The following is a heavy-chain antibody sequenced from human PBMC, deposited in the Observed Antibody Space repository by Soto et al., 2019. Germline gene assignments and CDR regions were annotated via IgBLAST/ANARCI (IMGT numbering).Heavy chain of an antibody. CDR2: TYFSGNM. D-gene: IGHD6-6*01. V-gene: IGHV4-39*02. CDR1: GASISSSGYY. J-gene: IGHJ4*02. Sequence: QLQLQESGPGLVKPSETLSLTCTVSGASISSSGYYWAWIRQPPGKGLEWIGGTYFSGNMYYNPSLDSRVARSVDTSKNNFSLKLSSVTAADTAVYYCARRGSIAARYVFWGQGTLVTVSS. CDR3: ARRGSIAARYVF.